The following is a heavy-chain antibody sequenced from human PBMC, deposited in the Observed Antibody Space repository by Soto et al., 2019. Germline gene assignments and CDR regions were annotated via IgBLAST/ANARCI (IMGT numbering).Heavy chain of an antibody. CDR2: IRVNNGDT. Sequence: QVQLVQSGAEVKKPGASVKVSCKASGYTFTNSGFSWVRQAPGQGLEWVGWIRVNNGDTHYAQKLQGRVTMTTDTSTSTACMELRSLTSADTAVYYCARDLAYSDFDVHYWGQATLITVSS. CDR1: GYTFTNSG. CDR3: ARDLAYSDFDVHY. D-gene: IGHD4-17*01. J-gene: IGHJ4*02. V-gene: IGHV1-18*01.